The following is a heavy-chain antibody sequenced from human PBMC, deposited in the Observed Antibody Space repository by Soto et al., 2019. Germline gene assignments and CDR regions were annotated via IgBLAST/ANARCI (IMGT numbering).Heavy chain of an antibody. V-gene: IGHV1-3*05. J-gene: IGHJ6*02. CDR3: ASNHLATTPYGMDV. CDR2: INAGNGNT. D-gene: IGHD1-7*01. CDR1: GYTFTSYA. Sequence: QVQLVQSGAEEKKPGASVKVSCKASGYTFTSYAMHWVRQAPGQRLEWMGWINAGNGNTKYSQKFQGRVTITRDTSASTPYMELSSLRSEDTAVYYCASNHLATTPYGMDVWGQGTTVTVSS.